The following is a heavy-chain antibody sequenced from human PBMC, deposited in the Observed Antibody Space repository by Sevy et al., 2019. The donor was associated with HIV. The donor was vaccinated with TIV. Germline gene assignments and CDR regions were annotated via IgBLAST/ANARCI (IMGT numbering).Heavy chain of an antibody. Sequence: SETLSLTCTVSGGSISSSSYYRGWIRQPPGKGLEWIGSIYYSGSTYYNPSLKSRVTISVDTSKNQFSLKLSSVTAADTAVYYCARQENYDFWSGYYTPGAYYFDYWGQGTLVTVSS. CDR1: GGSISSSSYY. V-gene: IGHV4-39*01. D-gene: IGHD3-3*01. CDR3: ARQENYDFWSGYYTPGAYYFDY. J-gene: IGHJ4*02. CDR2: IYYSGST.